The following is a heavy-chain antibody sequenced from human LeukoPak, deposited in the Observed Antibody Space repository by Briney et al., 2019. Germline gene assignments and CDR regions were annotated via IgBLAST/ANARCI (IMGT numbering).Heavy chain of an antibody. V-gene: IGHV3-23*01. CDR3: TKEESSAWSPPGGDAFDV. CDR2: ISASAGST. CDR1: GFTFSCHA. D-gene: IGHD6-19*01. Sequence: PGGSLILSCAASGFTFSCHAMSWVREAGLKGLGWVWVISASAGSTYYAKSMQGLFTISRDNSRNAESLQISSLGAEDTAVFSCTKEESSAWSPPGGDAFDVWGQGTRVTVSS. J-gene: IGHJ3*01.